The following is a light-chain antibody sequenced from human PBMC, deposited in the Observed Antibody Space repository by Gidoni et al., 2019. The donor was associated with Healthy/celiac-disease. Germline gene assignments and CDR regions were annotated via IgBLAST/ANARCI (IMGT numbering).Light chain of an antibody. CDR2: QDN. J-gene: IGLJ2*01. CDR1: KLGDKY. V-gene: IGLV3-1*01. Sequence: SYELTQPPSVSVSPGQTASITCPGDKLGDKYACWYQQKPGQSPVVVIYQDNNRPSGIPERFSGSNSGNTATLTISGTQAMDEADYYCQAWDSDTAVFGGGTKLTVL. CDR3: QAWDSDTAV.